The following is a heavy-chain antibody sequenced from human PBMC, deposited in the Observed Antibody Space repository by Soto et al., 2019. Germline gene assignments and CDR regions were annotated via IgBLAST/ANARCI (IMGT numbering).Heavy chain of an antibody. D-gene: IGHD4-4*01. V-gene: IGHV3-74*01. Sequence: GGSLILSCAASGFTFSSYWMHWVRQAPGKGLVWVSRIKTDGSSTGYADSVKGRFTISRDNALNTLYLQMNSLTAEDTALYYCARDSNTGSEHTDAFDMWGQGTMVTVSS. CDR1: GFTFSSYW. CDR2: IKTDGSST. J-gene: IGHJ3*02. CDR3: ARDSNTGSEHTDAFDM.